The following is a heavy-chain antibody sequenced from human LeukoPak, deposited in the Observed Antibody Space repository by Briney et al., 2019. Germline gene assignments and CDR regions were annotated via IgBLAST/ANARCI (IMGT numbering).Heavy chain of an antibody. J-gene: IGHJ4*02. D-gene: IGHD5-12*01. Sequence: GRSLRLSCAASGFTFNNYAMHWVRQAPGKGLEWVAVISYDGRNENYADSVKGRFTISRDNSKNTLYLQMHSLRAEDTAVYYCARDRSSYEYYFDSWGQGTLVTVSS. CDR2: ISYDGRNE. CDR3: ARDRSSYEYYFDS. CDR1: GFTFNNYA. V-gene: IGHV3-30*04.